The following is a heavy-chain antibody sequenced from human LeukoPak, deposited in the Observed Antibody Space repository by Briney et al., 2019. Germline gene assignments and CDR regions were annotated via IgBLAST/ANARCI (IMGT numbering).Heavy chain of an antibody. CDR3: ARSQSQSGSYRYYFAY. D-gene: IGHD3-16*02. CDR2: VYYSGNS. Sequence: SETLSLSCSVSGVSVGSSGYHWTWLPPPPGQGLEWIVYVYYSGNSNYNPILKSRVTMSLDPSNNQFSLKLSSVTAADTAVYYCARSQSQSGSYRYYFAYWGQGTLVAVSS. V-gene: IGHV4-61*08. CDR1: GVSVGSSGYH. J-gene: IGHJ4*02.